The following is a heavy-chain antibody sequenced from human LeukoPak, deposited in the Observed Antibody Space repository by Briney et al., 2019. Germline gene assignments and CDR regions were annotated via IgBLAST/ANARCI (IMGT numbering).Heavy chain of an antibody. CDR3: AKRHSGYYPDY. D-gene: IGHD3-22*01. J-gene: IGHJ4*02. CDR1: GFIVSSNY. V-gene: IGHV3-53*01. Sequence: PGGSLRLSCAASGFIVSSNYMSWVRQAPGKGLEWVSVIYRGGSTYYADSVKGRFTISRDNSKNTLYLQMNSLRAEDTAVYYCAKRHSGYYPDYWGQGTLVTVSS. CDR2: IYRGGST.